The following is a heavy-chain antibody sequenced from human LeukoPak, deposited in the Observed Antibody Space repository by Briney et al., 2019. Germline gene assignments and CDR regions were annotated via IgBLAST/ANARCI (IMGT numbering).Heavy chain of an antibody. J-gene: IGHJ4*02. CDR3: ARHPIPRTKWDY. CDR2: INHSGST. Sequence: SETLSLTCAVYGGSFSGYYWSWIRQPPGKGLEWIGEINHSGSTNYNPSLKSRVTISVDTSKNQFSLKLSSVTAADTAVYYCARHPIPRTKWDYWGQGTLVTVSS. V-gene: IGHV4-34*01. D-gene: IGHD2-21*01. CDR1: GGSFSGYY.